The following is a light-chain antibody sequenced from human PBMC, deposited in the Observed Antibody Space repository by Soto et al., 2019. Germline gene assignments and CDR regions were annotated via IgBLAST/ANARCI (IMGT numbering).Light chain of an antibody. CDR3: QAWDNSHVV. J-gene: IGLJ2*01. Sequence: SYELTQPPSVSVSPGQTASITCSGDKLGDKYACWYQQKSGQSPVLVIYQDTKRPSGIPERFSGSNSGNTATLTISGTQAMDEADYYCQAWDNSHVVFGGGTKL. V-gene: IGLV3-1*01. CDR2: QDT. CDR1: KLGDKY.